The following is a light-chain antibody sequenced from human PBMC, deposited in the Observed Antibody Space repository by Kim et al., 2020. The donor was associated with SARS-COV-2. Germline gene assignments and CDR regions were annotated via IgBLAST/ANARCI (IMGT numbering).Light chain of an antibody. CDR3: QQRNKGTPAVT. CDR2: DAS. Sequence: EIVLTQSPATLSLSPGDSATLSCRASQSISAYVGWYQHKPGQAPKLLIYDASNKATGIPDRFSGSGSGTDFTLTISSLEPEDFAIYYCQQRNKGTPAVTFGGGTKVDIK. CDR1: QSISAY. V-gene: IGKV3-11*01. J-gene: IGKJ4*01.